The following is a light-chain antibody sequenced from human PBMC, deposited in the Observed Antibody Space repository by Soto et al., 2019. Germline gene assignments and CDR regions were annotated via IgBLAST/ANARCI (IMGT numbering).Light chain of an antibody. CDR1: SNDVGGYDY. Sequence: QCVLTRPASVSGSAGEWITLSCTGTSNDVGGYDYVSWYQQHPGKAPKLMIFDVSNRPSGVSTRFSGSKSGNTASLTISGLQAEDEADYYCNSYSTSNTLVVFGGGTKVTVL. V-gene: IGLV2-14*03. J-gene: IGLJ2*01. CDR3: NSYSTSNTLVV. CDR2: DVS.